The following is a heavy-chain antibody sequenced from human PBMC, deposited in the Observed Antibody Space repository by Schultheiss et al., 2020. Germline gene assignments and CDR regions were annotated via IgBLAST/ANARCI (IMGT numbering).Heavy chain of an antibody. CDR3: AGSTITAEYYFDY. CDR1: GFTFSSYW. CDR2: ISSSSSTI. V-gene: IGHV3-48*01. J-gene: IGHJ4*02. Sequence: GGSLRLSCAASGFTFSSYWMSWVRQAPGKGLEWVSYISSSSSTIYYADSVKGRFTISRHNSKNTLYLQMNSLRAEDTAVYYCAGSTITAEYYFDYWGQGTLVTVSS. D-gene: IGHD1-14*01.